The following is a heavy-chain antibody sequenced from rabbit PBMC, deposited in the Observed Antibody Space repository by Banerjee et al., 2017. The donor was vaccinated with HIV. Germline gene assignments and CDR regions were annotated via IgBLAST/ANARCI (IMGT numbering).Heavy chain of an antibody. CDR1: GFSLNIYE. D-gene: IGHD4-1*01. V-gene: IGHV1S45*01. Sequence: QEQLEESGGDLVKPGASLTLTCTASGFSLNIYEMCWVRQAPGKGLEWIACIAAGSSGSTYYASWAKGRFTISRASSTTVTLQMTSLTAADTATYFCAREYTTGWGHFNLWGQGTLVTVS. CDR2: IAAGSSGST. CDR3: AREYTTGWGHFNL. J-gene: IGHJ4*01.